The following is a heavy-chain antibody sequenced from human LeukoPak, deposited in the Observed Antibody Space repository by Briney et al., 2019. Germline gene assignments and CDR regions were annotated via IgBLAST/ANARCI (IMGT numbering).Heavy chain of an antibody. CDR2: ISSSSSYI. Sequence: GGSLRLSCAASGFTFSSYSMNWVRQAPGKGLEWVSSISSSSSYIYYADSVKGRFTISRDNAKNSLYLQMNGLRAEDTAVYYCARDSIMITFGGVTFDYWGQGTLVTVSS. V-gene: IGHV3-21*01. CDR1: GFTFSSYS. J-gene: IGHJ4*02. CDR3: ARDSIMITFGGVTFDY. D-gene: IGHD3-16*01.